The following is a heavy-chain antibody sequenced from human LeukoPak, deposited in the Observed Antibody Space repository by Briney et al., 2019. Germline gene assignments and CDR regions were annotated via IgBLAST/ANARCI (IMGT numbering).Heavy chain of an antibody. J-gene: IGHJ4*02. Sequence: SETLSLTCTVFGGSISSSTYYWGWIRQPPGKGLEWIGSIYYSGSTYYNPALKSRVTIFVDTSKTQFSLKLDSVTAADTAVYYCASGYFAADYWGQGTLVTVSS. V-gene: IGHV4-39*01. CDR3: ASGYFAADY. CDR1: GGSISSSTYY. CDR2: IYYSGST. D-gene: IGHD3-9*01.